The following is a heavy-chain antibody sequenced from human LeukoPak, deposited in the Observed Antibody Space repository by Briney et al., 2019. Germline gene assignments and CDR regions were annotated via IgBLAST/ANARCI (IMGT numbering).Heavy chain of an antibody. D-gene: IGHD1-26*01. CDR3: ARGGGSYPNWFDP. J-gene: IGHJ5*02. V-gene: IGHV3-7*01. CDR1: GFTFSSYW. CDR2: IKQDGSEK. Sequence: GGSLRLSCAASGFTFSSYWMSWVRQAPGKGLEWVANIKQDGSEKYYVDSVKGRFTISRDNAKNSLYLQMNSLRAEDTAVYYCARGGGSYPNWFDPWGQGTLVTVSS.